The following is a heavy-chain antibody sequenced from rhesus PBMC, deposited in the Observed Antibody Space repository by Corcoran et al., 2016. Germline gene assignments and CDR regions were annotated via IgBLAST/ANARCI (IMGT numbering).Heavy chain of an antibody. Sequence: QVQLQASGPGLVKPPETLSLTCAVSVASLRGYWFGWIRQPPGMGLGWIGHISSGGSNYLNPSLKSRVTLSVDTSKNQVSLKLSSVTAADTAVYYCARDNRIAAADYNSLDVWGRGVLVTVSS. CDR1: VASLRGYW. CDR2: ISSGGSN. V-gene: IGHV4S14*01. D-gene: IGHD6-31*01. J-gene: IGHJ5-2*02. CDR3: ARDNRIAAADYNSLDV.